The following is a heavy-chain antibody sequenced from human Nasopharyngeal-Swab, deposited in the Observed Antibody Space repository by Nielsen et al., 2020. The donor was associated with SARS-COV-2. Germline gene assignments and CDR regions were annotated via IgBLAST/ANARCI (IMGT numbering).Heavy chain of an antibody. D-gene: IGHD6-19*01. CDR3: ARASAVAGTYYYMDV. V-gene: IGHV4-4*02. CDR1: GGSISSSNW. J-gene: IGHJ6*03. CDR2: IYHSGST. Sequence: SETLSLTCAVSGGSISSSNWWSWVRQPPGKGLEWIGEIYHSGSTNYNPSLKSRVTISVDMSKNQFSLKLSSVTAADTAVYYCARASAVAGTYYYMDVWGKGTTVTVSS.